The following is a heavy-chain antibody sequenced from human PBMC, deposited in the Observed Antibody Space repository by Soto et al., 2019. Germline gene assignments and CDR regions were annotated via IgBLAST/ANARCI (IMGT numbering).Heavy chain of an antibody. D-gene: IGHD5-18*01. J-gene: IGHJ6*02. CDR3: ARVSGHNTGYYSVYFMDV. V-gene: IGHV4-30-4*01. CDR2: IYYTGST. CDR1: GGSISSGDYY. Sequence: SEPLSLTCTVSGGSISSGDYYWTWIRQSPGKGLEWIGYIYYTGSTFYSPSLKSRVTISLDTSENHFSLDMNSVTAADTAVYFCARVSGHNTGYYSVYFMDVWGQGTTVTVSS.